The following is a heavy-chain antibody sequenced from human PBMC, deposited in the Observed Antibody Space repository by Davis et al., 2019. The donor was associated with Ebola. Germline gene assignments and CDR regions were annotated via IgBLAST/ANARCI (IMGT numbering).Heavy chain of an antibody. CDR3: AKDQEYSSGLRYYYYYMDV. D-gene: IGHD5-18*01. CDR2: ISGSGGSSVTK. Sequence: GESLKISCAASGFSFSGYDMSWVRQAAGKGLEWVSLISGSGGSSVTKYYADSVKGRFTISRDNSKNTLFLQMNSLRVEDTAVYYCAKDQEYSSGLRYYYYYMDVWGRGTTVTVSS. V-gene: IGHV3-23*01. J-gene: IGHJ6*03. CDR1: GFSFSGYD.